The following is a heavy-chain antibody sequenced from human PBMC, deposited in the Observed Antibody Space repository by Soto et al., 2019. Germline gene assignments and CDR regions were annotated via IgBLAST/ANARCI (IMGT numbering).Heavy chain of an antibody. CDR2: ISYDGSDK. D-gene: IGHD2-15*01. V-gene: IGHV3-30*18. CDR1: EFSFSSYG. J-gene: IGHJ4*02. CDR3: AKDLGSTPYYFEY. Sequence: GGSLRLSCAASEFSFSSYGMHWVRQAPGKGLEWVAVISYDGSDKNYADSVKGRFTISRDNSKNTLYLQMNSLRGEDTAVYYCAKDLGSTPYYFEYWGQGTLVTVSS.